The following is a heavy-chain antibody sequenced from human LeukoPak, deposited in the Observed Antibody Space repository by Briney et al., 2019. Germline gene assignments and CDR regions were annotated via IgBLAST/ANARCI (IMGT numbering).Heavy chain of an antibody. V-gene: IGHV3-15*01. Sequence: GGSLRLSCAASGFTFSNAWLSWVRQAPGKGLAWVGRIRSKTDGGTTDYAAPEKGRFTISRDDSKNTLYLQMNSLKIEDIGVYYCTTGTWGFGDFWGQGTLVTVSS. CDR1: GFTFSNAW. CDR3: TTGTWGFGDF. D-gene: IGHD7-27*01. J-gene: IGHJ4*02. CDR2: IRSKTDGGTT.